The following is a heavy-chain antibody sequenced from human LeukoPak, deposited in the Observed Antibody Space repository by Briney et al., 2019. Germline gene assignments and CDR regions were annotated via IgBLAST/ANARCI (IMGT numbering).Heavy chain of an antibody. CDR1: GFTFSSYS. J-gene: IGHJ6*03. Sequence: GGSLRLSCAASGFTFSSYSMNWVRQAPGKGLEWVSYISSSSSTIYYADSVKGRFTISRDNAKNSLYLQMNSLRAEDTAVYYCARGVYYYYMDVWGKGTTVTVS. V-gene: IGHV3-48*01. CDR2: ISSSSSTI. CDR3: ARGVYYYYMDV.